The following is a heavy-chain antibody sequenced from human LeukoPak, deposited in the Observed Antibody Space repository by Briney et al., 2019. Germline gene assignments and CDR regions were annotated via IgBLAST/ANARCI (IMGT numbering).Heavy chain of an antibody. CDR2: INHSGST. V-gene: IGHV4-34*01. CDR1: GGSLSGYY. J-gene: IGHJ4*02. CDR3: ASRRYSGYFLHY. D-gene: IGHD5-12*01. Sequence: SETLSLTCAVYGGSLSGYYWSWIRQPPGKGLEWIGEINHSGSTNYNPSLKSRVTISVDTSKNQFSLKLSSVTAADTAVYYCASRRYSGYFLHYWGQGTLVTVSS.